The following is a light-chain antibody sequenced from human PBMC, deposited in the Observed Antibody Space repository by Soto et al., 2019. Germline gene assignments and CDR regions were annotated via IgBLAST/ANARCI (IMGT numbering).Light chain of an antibody. J-gene: IGKJ5*01. Sequence: IELTQSPGTLSLSPGERATLSCRSSQSINKDLAWYQHKPGQAPRLLIDDASNRATGIPARFSGTGSGTDFTLTISSLEPEDFGVYYCQHLRTFGQGTRLEIK. CDR2: DAS. V-gene: IGKV3-11*01. CDR1: QSINKD. CDR3: QHLRT.